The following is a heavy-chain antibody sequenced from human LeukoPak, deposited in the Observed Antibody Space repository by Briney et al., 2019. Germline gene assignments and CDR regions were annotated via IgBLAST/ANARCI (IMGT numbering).Heavy chain of an antibody. CDR2: INPSGGST. V-gene: IGHV1-46*01. CDR3: ARNYYEGPNWFDP. J-gene: IGHJ5*02. Sequence: ASVKVSCKASGYTFTSYYMHWVRQAPGQGLEWMGIINPSGGSTSYAQKFQGRVTKTRDMSTSTVYMELSSLRSEDTAVYYCARNYYEGPNWFDPWGQGTLVTVSS. D-gene: IGHD3-22*01. CDR1: GYTFTSYY.